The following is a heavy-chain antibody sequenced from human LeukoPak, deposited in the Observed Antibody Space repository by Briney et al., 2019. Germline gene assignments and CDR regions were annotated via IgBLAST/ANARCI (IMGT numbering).Heavy chain of an antibody. Sequence: GRSLRLSCAASGFTLSSYGMHWVRQAPGKGLEWVAVISYHGSDTFYADSVKGRFTISRDNSKNTLYLQMNSLRVEDTAVYYCAKDLAGLQWLAPCFDYWGQGTLVTVSS. CDR2: ISYHGSDT. J-gene: IGHJ4*02. CDR1: GFTLSSYG. V-gene: IGHV3-30*18. D-gene: IGHD6-19*01. CDR3: AKDLAGLQWLAPCFDY.